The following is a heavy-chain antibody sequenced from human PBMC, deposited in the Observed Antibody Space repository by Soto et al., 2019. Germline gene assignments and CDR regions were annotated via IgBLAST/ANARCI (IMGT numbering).Heavy chain of an antibody. V-gene: IGHV1-2*04. J-gene: IGHJ6*02. D-gene: IGHD3-10*01. CDR2: INPNSGGT. Sequence: VASVKVSCKASGYTFTGYYMHWVRQAPGQGLEWMGWINPNSGGTNYAQKFQGWVTMTRDTSISTAYMELSRLRSDDTAVYYCARDQRGLVRGITYYYYGMDVWGQGTTVTVSS. CDR1: GYTFTGYY. CDR3: ARDQRGLVRGITYYYYGMDV.